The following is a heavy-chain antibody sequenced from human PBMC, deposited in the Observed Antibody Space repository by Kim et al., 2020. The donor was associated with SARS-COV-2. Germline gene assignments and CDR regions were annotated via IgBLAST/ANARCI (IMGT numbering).Heavy chain of an antibody. CDR2: LYSSGRT. V-gene: IGHV4-59*01. CDR1: GASLSGYY. J-gene: IGHJ4*02. Sequence: SETLSLTCSASGASLSGYYYNWVRLPPGKGLEWIGYLYSSGRTNYNPSLRGRVTISVDTSKNTFSLRLNSVTAADTAIYFCVRGSGYDPYFDYWGQGSLVTVSS. CDR3: VRGSGYDPYFDY. D-gene: IGHD5-12*01.